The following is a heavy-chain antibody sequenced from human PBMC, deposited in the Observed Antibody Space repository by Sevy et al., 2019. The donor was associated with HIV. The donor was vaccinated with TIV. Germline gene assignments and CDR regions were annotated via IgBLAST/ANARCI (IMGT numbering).Heavy chain of an antibody. CDR2: LSFGGAKI. CDR3: AREGCTKPHDY. D-gene: IGHD2-8*01. CDR1: GFTFNIYS. Sequence: GGSLRLSCAASGFTFNIYSMSWVRQTPGKGLEWVATLSFGGAKINHADSVKGRFTMSRDDSKNAVYLQMNNLRVEDTAIYYCAREGCTKPHDYWGQGTLVTVSS. J-gene: IGHJ4*02. V-gene: IGHV3-23*01.